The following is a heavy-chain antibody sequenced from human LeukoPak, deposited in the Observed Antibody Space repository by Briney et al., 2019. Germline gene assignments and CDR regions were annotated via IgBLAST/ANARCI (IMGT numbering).Heavy chain of an antibody. CDR1: GFTFSTYS. D-gene: IGHD3-10*01. V-gene: IGHV3-48*02. CDR3: VRDRFYGSGNYQNAGGCFDN. CDR2: ISSSSSTI. J-gene: IGHJ4*02. Sequence: GGSLRLSCAASGFTFSTYSMNWVRQAPGKGLEWVSYISSSSSTIFYADSVKGRFTVSRDNAKRALYLQLNSLRDEDTALYYCVRDRFYGSGNYQNAGGCFDNWGQGTLVTVSS.